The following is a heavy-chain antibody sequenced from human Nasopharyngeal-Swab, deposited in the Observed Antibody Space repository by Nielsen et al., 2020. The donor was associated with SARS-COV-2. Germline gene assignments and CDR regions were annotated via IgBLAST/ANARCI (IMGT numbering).Heavy chain of an antibody. D-gene: IGHD6-13*01. J-gene: IGHJ6*02. CDR2: ISYDGSNK. Sequence: GGSLRLSCAASGFTFSSYAMHWVRQAPGKGLEWVAVISYDGSNKYYADSVKGRFTISRDNSKNTLYLQMNSPRAEDTAVYYCARGQNGQQLVPSYYYYGMDVWGQGTTVTVSS. CDR3: ARGQNGQQLVPSYYYYGMDV. CDR1: GFTFSSYA. V-gene: IGHV3-30*04.